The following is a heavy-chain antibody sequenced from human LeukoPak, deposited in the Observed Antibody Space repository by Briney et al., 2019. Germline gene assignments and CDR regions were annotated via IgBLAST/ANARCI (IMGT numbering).Heavy chain of an antibody. D-gene: IGHD1-26*01. CDR1: GFTFSSYC. CDR3: ARDRLLVGTTAQYSGVDV. Sequence: GGSLRLSCAASGFTFSSYCMTWARQAPGKGLEWVSYITSSSSTIYYADSVKGRFTVSRDNAKNSLYLQMNSLRDEDTAVYYCARDRLLVGTTAQYSGVDVWGKGTTVTVSS. J-gene: IGHJ6*04. CDR2: ITSSSSTI. V-gene: IGHV3-48*02.